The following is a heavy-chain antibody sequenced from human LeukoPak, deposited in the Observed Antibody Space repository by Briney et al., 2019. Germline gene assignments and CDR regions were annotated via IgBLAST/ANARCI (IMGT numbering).Heavy chain of an antibody. CDR2: INHSGST. V-gene: IGHV4-34*01. Sequence: EASETLSLTCAVYGGSFSGYYWSWIRQPPGKGLEWLGEINHSGSTNYNPSLKSRVTISVDTSKNQFSLKLSSVTAADTAVYYCASGWFGGAQDGWGQGTLVTVSS. D-gene: IGHD3-10*01. CDR1: GGSFSGYY. CDR3: ASGWFGGAQDG. J-gene: IGHJ4*02.